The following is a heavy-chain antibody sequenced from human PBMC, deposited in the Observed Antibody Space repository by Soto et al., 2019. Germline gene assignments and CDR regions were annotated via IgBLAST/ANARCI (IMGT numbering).Heavy chain of an antibody. Sequence: PGGSLRLSCAASGFTFFSYGMHWVRQAPGKGLEWVAVISYDGSNKYYGDSVKGRFTISRDNSKNTLYLQMNSLRADDTAVYYCANDRAGDIYVAARSGLDYRGQGTLVTVSS. CDR1: GFTFFSYG. J-gene: IGHJ4*02. V-gene: IGHV3-30*18. D-gene: IGHD3-3*01. CDR2: ISYDGSNK. CDR3: ANDRAGDIYVAARSGLDY.